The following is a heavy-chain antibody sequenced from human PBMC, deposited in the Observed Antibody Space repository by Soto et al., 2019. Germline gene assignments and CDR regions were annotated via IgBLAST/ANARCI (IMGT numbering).Heavy chain of an antibody. CDR2: INYSGNS. D-gene: IGHD3-10*01. J-gene: IGHJ6*02. CDR3: TRQGFGEVHGLVDV. Sequence: PSETLSLTCTVSGGSISRHYWSWIRPPPGKGLEWIGNINYSGNSSYNPSLKSRVTLSVDTSKNQFSLKPSSVTAADAAVYYCTRQGFGEVHGLVDVWGQGTTVTVSS. V-gene: IGHV4-59*08. CDR1: GGSISRHY.